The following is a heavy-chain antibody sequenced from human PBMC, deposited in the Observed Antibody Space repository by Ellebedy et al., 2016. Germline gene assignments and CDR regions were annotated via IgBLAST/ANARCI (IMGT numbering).Heavy chain of an antibody. Sequence: SVKVSCXASGGTFSSYGISWVRQAPGQGLEWMGGIIPLFGTANYAQKFEGRVKITADESTSTVYMELRRLRSDDTAVYYCARDHCSNSTCYQDVWGKGTTVTVSS. CDR1: GGTFSSYG. CDR2: IIPLFGTA. V-gene: IGHV1-69*13. J-gene: IGHJ6*04. CDR3: ARDHCSNSTCYQDV. D-gene: IGHD2-2*01.